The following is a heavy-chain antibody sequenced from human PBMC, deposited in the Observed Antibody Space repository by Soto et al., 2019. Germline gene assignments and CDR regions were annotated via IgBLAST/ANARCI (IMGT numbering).Heavy chain of an antibody. V-gene: IGHV4-39*07. CDR1: GGSISSGPYS. CDR3: ARVPDR. Sequence: SDTLSLTCTVSGGSISSGPYSWGWIRQPPGKGLEWIGTFHYSGSTYYSPSLESRVTISVDRSKNQFSLKLSSVTAADTAVYYCARVPDRWGQGTLVTVSS. D-gene: IGHD2-2*01. CDR2: FHYSGST. J-gene: IGHJ5*02.